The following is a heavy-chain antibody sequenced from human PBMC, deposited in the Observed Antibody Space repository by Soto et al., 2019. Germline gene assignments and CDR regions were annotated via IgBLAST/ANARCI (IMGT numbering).Heavy chain of an antibody. Sequence: SETLSLTCTVSGGSISSGGYYWSWIRQHPGKGLEWIGYIYYSGSTYYNPSLKSRVTISVDTSKNQFSLKLSSVTAADTAVYYCARGTSYYYGSGSSPFDYWGQGTLVTVS. D-gene: IGHD3-10*01. CDR2: IYYSGST. CDR1: GGSISSGGYY. J-gene: IGHJ4*02. CDR3: ARGTSYYYGSGSSPFDY. V-gene: IGHV4-31*03.